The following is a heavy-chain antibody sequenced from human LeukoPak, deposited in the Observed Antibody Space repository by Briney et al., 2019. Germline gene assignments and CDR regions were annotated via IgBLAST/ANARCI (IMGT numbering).Heavy chain of an antibody. CDR1: GGSFSGYY. J-gene: IGHJ4*02. CDR2: INHSGST. Sequence: SETLSLTCAVYGGSFSGYYWSWIRQPPGKGLEWIGEINHSGSTNYNPSLKSRVTISVDTSKNQFSLKLSSVTPADTAVYYCARDLRITMVRGAHRLFDYWGQGTLVTVSS. D-gene: IGHD3-10*01. V-gene: IGHV4-34*01. CDR3: ARDLRITMVRGAHRLFDY.